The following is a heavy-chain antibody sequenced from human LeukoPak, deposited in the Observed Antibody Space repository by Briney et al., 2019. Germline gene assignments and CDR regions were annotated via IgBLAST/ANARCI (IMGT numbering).Heavy chain of an antibody. V-gene: IGHV4-39*01. CDR1: GGSISSTSYY. CDR3: ARHQGWLQWEY. Sequence: SETLSLTCTVSGGSISSTSYYWGWIRQPPGKGLEWIGSISYSGTTYYNPSLKSRVTISVDTSKNQFSLKLRSVTAADTAVYYCARHQGWLQWEYWGQGTLVTVSS. CDR2: ISYSGTT. J-gene: IGHJ4*02. D-gene: IGHD5-24*01.